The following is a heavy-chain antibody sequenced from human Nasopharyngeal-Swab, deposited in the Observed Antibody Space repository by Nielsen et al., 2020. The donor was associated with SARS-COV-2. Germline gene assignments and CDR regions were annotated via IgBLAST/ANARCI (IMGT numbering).Heavy chain of an antibody. CDR3: ARVVGAIKTFDY. J-gene: IGHJ4*02. V-gene: IGHV3-74*01. CDR1: GFTFSAYW. D-gene: IGHD1-26*01. Sequence: GESLKISCTASGFTFSAYWMYWVRQAPGKGLVWVSRINSDGSNTAYADSVKGRFSISRDNAKNTVYLQMNSLRVEDTAVYYCARVVGAIKTFDYWGQGTLVTVSS. CDR2: INSDGSNT.